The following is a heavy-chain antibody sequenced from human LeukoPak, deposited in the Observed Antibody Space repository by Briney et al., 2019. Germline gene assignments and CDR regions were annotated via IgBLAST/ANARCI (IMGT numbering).Heavy chain of an antibody. CDR2: IIPIFGTA. J-gene: IGHJ4*02. Sequence: SVKVSCKASGGTFSSYAISWVRQAPGQGLEWMGGIIPIFGTANYAQKFQGRVTITADESTSTAYMELSSLRSEDTAVYYCASSPIRYYYDSSGYYFDYWGQGTLVTVSS. V-gene: IGHV1-69*13. CDR1: GGTFSSYA. CDR3: ASSPIRYYYDSSGYYFDY. D-gene: IGHD3-22*01.